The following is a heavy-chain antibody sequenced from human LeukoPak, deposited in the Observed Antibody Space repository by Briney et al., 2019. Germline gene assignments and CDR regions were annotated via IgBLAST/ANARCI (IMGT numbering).Heavy chain of an antibody. Sequence: ASVKVSCKASGYTFTSYGISWVRQAPGQGLEGMGWISAYNGNTNYAQKLQGRVTMTTDTSTSTAYMEPRSLRSDDTAVYYCARDKVVVVPAAIRSRWFDPWGQGTLVIVSS. CDR1: GYTFTSYG. D-gene: IGHD2-2*01. V-gene: IGHV1-18*01. CDR2: ISAYNGNT. J-gene: IGHJ5*02. CDR3: ARDKVVVVPAAIRSRWFDP.